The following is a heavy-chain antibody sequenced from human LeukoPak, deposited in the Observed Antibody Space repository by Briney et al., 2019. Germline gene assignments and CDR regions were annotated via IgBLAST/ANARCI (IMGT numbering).Heavy chain of an antibody. Sequence: GGSLRLSCAACGFTFTNYWMHWVPQARGKALVWVSRINNDGATTAYADSVKGRFTISRDNAKNTLYLQMNSLRAEDTAVYYCARDRSEGTAGVRGIFDYWGQGTLVTVSS. D-gene: IGHD3-10*01. CDR1: GFTFTNYW. J-gene: IGHJ4*02. CDR3: ARDRSEGTAGVRGIFDY. CDR2: INNDGATT. V-gene: IGHV3-74*01.